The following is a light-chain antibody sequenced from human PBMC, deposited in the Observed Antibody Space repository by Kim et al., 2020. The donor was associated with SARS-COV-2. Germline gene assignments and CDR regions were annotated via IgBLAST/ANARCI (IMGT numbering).Light chain of an antibody. CDR1: SSDVGGYNY. CDR2: DVS. J-gene: IGLJ1*01. V-gene: IGLV2-14*04. Sequence: GQSITISCTGTSSDVGGYNYVSWYQQHPGKAPKLMIYDVSKRPSGVSNRCSGSKSGNTASLTISGLQAEDEADYYCSSYTSSSTFGFGTGTKVTVL. CDR3: SSYTSSSTFG.